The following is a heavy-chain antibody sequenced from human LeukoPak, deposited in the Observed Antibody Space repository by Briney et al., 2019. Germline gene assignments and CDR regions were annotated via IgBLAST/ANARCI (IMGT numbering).Heavy chain of an antibody. D-gene: IGHD6-13*01. CDR3: AKDHGLIATDAFDV. Sequence: PGGSLRLSCEVSGFTLSSNYMFSVRQAPGKGLEWVSVIYSGDRSFYADSVKGRFTISRDNSRNAVFLQMNSLRTDDTAIYYCAKDHGLIATDAFDVWGQGTKVVVSS. CDR2: IYSGDRS. V-gene: IGHV3-53*05. J-gene: IGHJ3*01. CDR1: GFTLSSNY.